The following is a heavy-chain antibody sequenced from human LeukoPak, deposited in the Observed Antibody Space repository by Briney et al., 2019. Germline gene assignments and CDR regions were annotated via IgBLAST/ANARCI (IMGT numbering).Heavy chain of an antibody. D-gene: IGHD1-26*01. CDR2: ISYDGRNK. Sequence: PGGSLRLSCAASGFTFNNYGMHWVRQAPGKGLEWVAVISYDGRNKHYSDSVKGRFTISRDISTDTLWLQMDSLRTEDTAVYYCASYLDSGYEYFQHWGQGTLVTVSS. CDR3: ASYLDSGYEYFQH. J-gene: IGHJ1*01. V-gene: IGHV3-30*03. CDR1: GFTFNNYG.